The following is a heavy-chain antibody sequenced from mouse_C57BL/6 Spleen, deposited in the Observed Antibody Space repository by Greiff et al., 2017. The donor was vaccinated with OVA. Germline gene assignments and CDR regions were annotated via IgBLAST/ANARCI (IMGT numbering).Heavy chain of an antibody. V-gene: IGHV3-6*01. J-gene: IGHJ4*01. CDR3: ARGGIYYGSSYEAMDY. CDR1: GYSITSGYY. D-gene: IGHD1-1*01. Sequence: EVKLLESGPGLVKPSQSLSLTCSVTGYSITSGYYWNWIRQFPGNKLEWMGYISYDGSNNYNPSLKNRISITRDTSKNQFFLKLNSVTTEDTATYYCARGGIYYGSSYEAMDYWGQGTSVTVSS. CDR2: ISYDGSN.